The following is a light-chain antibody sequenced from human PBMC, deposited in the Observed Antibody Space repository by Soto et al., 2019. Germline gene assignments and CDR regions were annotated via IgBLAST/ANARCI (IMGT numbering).Light chain of an antibody. CDR2: DAS. CDR1: QSITSW. Sequence: DIPMTQSPTTLSASVGDRVTITCRASQSITSWLAWYQQKPGKAPKVLIYDASTLESGVPSRFSGSGSGTEFTLTISSLQPDDFATYYCQHYNGYPFAFGPGTKVDIK. CDR3: QHYNGYPFA. V-gene: IGKV1-5*01. J-gene: IGKJ3*01.